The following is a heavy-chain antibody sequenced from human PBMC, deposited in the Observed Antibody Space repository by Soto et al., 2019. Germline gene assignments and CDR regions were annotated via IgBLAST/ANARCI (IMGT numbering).Heavy chain of an antibody. CDR2: IRSKAYGGTT. D-gene: IGHD2-8*01. CDR1: GFTFGDYA. CDR3: TAGKLYPSLDFDY. V-gene: IGHV3-49*04. J-gene: IGHJ4*02. Sequence: EVQLVESGGGLVQPGRSLRLSCTASGFTFGDYAMSWVRQAPEKGLEWVGFIRSKAYGGTTEYAASVKGRFTISRDDSKSIAYLQMNSLKTEDTAVYYCTAGKLYPSLDFDYWGQGTLVTVSS.